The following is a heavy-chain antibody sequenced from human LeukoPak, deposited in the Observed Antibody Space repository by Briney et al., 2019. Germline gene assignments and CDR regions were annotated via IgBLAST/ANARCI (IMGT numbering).Heavy chain of an antibody. CDR2: IYPGDSDT. D-gene: IGHD5-24*01. V-gene: IGHV5-51*01. CDR1: GYSFTSYW. CDR3: ARIRDGYNFDY. Sequence: KHGESLKISCKGSGYSFTSYWIGWVRQMPGKGLEWMGIIYPGDSDTRYSPSLQGHVTISADKSTSTAYLQWSSLKASDTAMYYCARIRDGYNFDYWGQGTLVTVSS. J-gene: IGHJ4*02.